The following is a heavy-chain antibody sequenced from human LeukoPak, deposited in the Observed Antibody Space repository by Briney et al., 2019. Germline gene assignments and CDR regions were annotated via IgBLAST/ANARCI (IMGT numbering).Heavy chain of an antibody. D-gene: IGHD2-2*01. CDR1: GGSISSYY. CDR2: IYYSGST. J-gene: IGHJ6*03. CDR3: ARLSYCDSTSCPPHHMDV. Sequence: SETLSLTCTVSGGSISSYYWSWIRQPPGKGLEWIGYIYYSGSTTYNPSLKSRVTTSVDMSKNQFYRKLTSVTAADAAVYYCARLSYCDSTSCPPHHMDVWGKGTTVTVSS. V-gene: IGHV4-59*01.